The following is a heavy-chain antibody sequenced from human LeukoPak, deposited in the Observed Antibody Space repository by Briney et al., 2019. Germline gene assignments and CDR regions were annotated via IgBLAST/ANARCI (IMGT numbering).Heavy chain of an antibody. V-gene: IGHV4-34*01. J-gene: IGHJ4*02. CDR1: GGSFSGYY. D-gene: IGHD3-10*01. CDR3: ARRRTMVRGFRGYFDY. CDR2: INHSGST. Sequence: PSETLSLTCAVYGGSFSGYYWSWIRQPPGKGLEWIGEINHSGSTNYNPSLKSRVTISVDTSKNQFSLKLSSVTAADTAVYYCARRRTMVRGFRGYFDYWGQGTLVTVSS.